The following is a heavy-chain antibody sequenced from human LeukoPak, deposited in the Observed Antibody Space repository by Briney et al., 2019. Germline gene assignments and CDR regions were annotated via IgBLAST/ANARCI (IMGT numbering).Heavy chain of an antibody. CDR3: AAYCSSTSCYAFQDNWFDP. CDR1: GFTFSSYS. D-gene: IGHD2-2*01. Sequence: GGSLRLSCAASGFTFSSYSMNWVRQAPGKGLEWVSSISRSSTYIYYADSVKGRFTISRDNSRNTLYPQMNSLRAEDTAVYYCAAYCSSTSCYAFQDNWFDPWGQGTLVTVSS. J-gene: IGHJ5*02. V-gene: IGHV3-21*04. CDR2: ISRSSTYI.